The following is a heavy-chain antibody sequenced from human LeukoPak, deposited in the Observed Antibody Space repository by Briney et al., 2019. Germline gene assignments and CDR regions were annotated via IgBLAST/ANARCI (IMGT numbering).Heavy chain of an antibody. Sequence: ASVKVSCKASGYTFTGYYMHWVRQAPGQGLEWMGWINPNSGGTNYAQKFQGRVTRTRETSISTAYMELSRLRSDATAVYYCARVRSSGLTNWFDPWGQGTLVTVSS. J-gene: IGHJ5*02. CDR3: ARVRSSGLTNWFDP. D-gene: IGHD6-19*01. CDR2: INPNSGGT. CDR1: GYTFTGYY. V-gene: IGHV1-2*02.